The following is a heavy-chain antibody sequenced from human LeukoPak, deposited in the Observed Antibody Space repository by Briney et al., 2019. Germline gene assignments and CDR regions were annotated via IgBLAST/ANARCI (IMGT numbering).Heavy chain of an antibody. CDR2: IYYSGST. CDR3: AREGYYSSNWFDP. J-gene: IGHJ5*02. Sequence: SETLSLTCAVSGYSISNNDWWGWIRQPPGKGLEWIGYIYYSGSTYYSPSLKSRVTMSVDTSKNQFSLKLSSVTAADTAVYYCAREGYYSSNWFDPWGQGTLVTVSS. CDR1: GYSISNNDW. D-gene: IGHD4-11*01. V-gene: IGHV4-28*03.